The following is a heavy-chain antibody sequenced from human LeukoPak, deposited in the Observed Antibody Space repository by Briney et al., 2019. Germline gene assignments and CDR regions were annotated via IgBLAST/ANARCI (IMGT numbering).Heavy chain of an antibody. V-gene: IGHV3-21*01. Sequence: GGSLRLSCAASGFTFSSYSMNWVRQAPGKGLEWVSSIISSSSYIYYADSVKGRFTISRDNAKNSLYLQMNSLRAEDTAVYYCARVGYSYGPTSYYYYMDVWGKGTTVTVSS. CDR2: IISSSSYI. J-gene: IGHJ6*03. D-gene: IGHD5-18*01. CDR3: ARVGYSYGPTSYYYYMDV. CDR1: GFTFSSYS.